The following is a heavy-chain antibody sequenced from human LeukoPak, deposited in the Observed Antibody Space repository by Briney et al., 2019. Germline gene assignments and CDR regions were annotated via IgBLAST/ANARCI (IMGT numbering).Heavy chain of an antibody. CDR3: AGGILGYSYGSHFDY. Sequence: SVKVSCKASGGTFSSYAISWVRQAPGQGLEWMGRIIPIFGTANYAQKFQGRVTITTDESTSTAYMELSSLRSEDTAVYYCAGGILGYSYGSHFDYWGQGTLVTVSS. CDR1: GGTFSSYA. V-gene: IGHV1-69*05. D-gene: IGHD5-18*01. CDR2: IIPIFGTA. J-gene: IGHJ4*02.